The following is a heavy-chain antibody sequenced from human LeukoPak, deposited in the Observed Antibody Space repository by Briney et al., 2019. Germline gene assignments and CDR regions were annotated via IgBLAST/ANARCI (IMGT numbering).Heavy chain of an antibody. J-gene: IGHJ2*01. V-gene: IGHV4-38-2*01. CDR2: IDHSGTT. Sequence: MASETLSLTCGVSGYSVSSGYYWGWIRQPPKKGLEWIGSIDHSGTTYNNPSLKSRVTISIDTSKNQFSLKLSSVTAADTAMYYCATQGGRCSGGSRRYWYFDLWGRGTLVTVSS. D-gene: IGHD2-15*01. CDR1: GYSVSSGYY. CDR3: ATQGGRCSGGSRRYWYFDL.